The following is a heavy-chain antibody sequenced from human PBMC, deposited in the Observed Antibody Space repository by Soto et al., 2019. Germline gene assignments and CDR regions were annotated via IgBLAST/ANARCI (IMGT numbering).Heavy chain of an antibody. CDR2: VYNSGIT. Sequence: QVQLLQSGPGLVKPSETLSLTCTVSGGSISSYYWTWIRQPPGKGLEWIGYVYNSGITNYNPSLKSRLTMSVDTSKNQFSLKLSSVTAVDTAVYYCARRVQLYLGLDPWGQGTLVTVSS. V-gene: IGHV4-59*01. CDR1: GGSISSYY. J-gene: IGHJ5*02. D-gene: IGHD1-1*01. CDR3: ARRVQLYLGLDP.